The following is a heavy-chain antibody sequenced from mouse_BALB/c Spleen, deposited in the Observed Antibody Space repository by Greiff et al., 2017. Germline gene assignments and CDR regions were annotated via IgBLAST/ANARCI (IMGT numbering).Heavy chain of an antibody. J-gene: IGHJ4*01. CDR3: AIDADCTL. CDR1: GFTFSDFY. V-gene: IGHV7-1*02. Sequence: EVKVVESGGGLVQPGGSLSLSCATSGFTFSDFYMAWVRQPPGKRLEWIAASRNKANDYTTASSASVKGRFIVSRDTSQSILYLQMNALRAEDTAIYYCAIDADCTLWGQGTSVTVS. CDR2: SRNKANDYTT.